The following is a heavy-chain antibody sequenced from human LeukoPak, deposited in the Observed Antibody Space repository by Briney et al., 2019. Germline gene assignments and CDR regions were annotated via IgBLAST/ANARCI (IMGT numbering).Heavy chain of an antibody. CDR1: GGSISSYY. D-gene: IGHD3-10*01. CDR3: ARRYYGSGSYYSY. V-gene: IGHV4-34*01. CDR2: INHSGST. Sequence: PSETLSLTCTVSGGSISSYYWSWIRQPPGKGLEWIGEINHSGSTNYNPSLKSRVTISVDTSKNQFSLKLSSVTAADTAVYYCARRYYGSGSYYSYWGQGTLVTVSS. J-gene: IGHJ4*02.